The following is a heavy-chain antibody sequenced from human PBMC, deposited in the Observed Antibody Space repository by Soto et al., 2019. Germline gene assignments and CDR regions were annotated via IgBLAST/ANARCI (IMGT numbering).Heavy chain of an antibody. CDR1: GFTFSSYA. D-gene: IGHD6-13*01. Sequence: QVQLVESGGGVVQPGRSLRLSCAASGFTFSSYAMHWVRQAPGKELEWVAFISYDERNKYYADSVKGRFTISGDNSTKQLYLQINSLRAEDTAVYYCARVRGSSWYGGAFEIRGQGTMVTVSS. J-gene: IGHJ3*02. CDR2: ISYDERNK. CDR3: ARVRGSSWYGGAFEI. V-gene: IGHV3-30*04.